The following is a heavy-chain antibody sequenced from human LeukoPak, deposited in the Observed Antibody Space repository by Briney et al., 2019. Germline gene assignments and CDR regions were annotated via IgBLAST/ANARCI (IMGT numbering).Heavy chain of an antibody. CDR2: IYSSGST. J-gene: IGHJ5*02. Sequence: SETLSLTCTVSGGSISSSSYHWGWIRQPPGKGLEWIGNIYSSGSTYYNSSLKSRVTISVDTSKNQFSLKLSSVTAADTAVYYCARSYGGNSWFDPWGQGTLVTVSP. D-gene: IGHD4-23*01. CDR1: GGSISSSSYH. CDR3: ARSYGGNSWFDP. V-gene: IGHV4-39*01.